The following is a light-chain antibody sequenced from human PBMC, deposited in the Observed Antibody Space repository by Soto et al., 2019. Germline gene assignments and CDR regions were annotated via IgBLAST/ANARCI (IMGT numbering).Light chain of an antibody. J-gene: IGKJ1*01. CDR2: GAS. CDR1: QTISRSY. Sequence: EIVMTQSPATLSVSPGERATLSCRASQTISRSYLAWYQQKPGQAPRLLIYGASSRATGIPDRFSGRDSGTDFTLTISRLEPEDFAVYFCQHYGSSPQTFGQGTKVDIK. CDR3: QHYGSSPQT. V-gene: IGKV3-20*01.